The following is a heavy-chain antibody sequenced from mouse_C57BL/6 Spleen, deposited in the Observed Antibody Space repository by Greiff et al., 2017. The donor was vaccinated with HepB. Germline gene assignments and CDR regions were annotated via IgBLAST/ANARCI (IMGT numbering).Heavy chain of an antibody. D-gene: IGHD2-5*01. CDR2: INPGSGGT. V-gene: IGHV1-54*01. Sequence: VHLVESGAELVRPGTSVKVSCKASGYAFTNYLIEWVKQRPGQGLEWIGVINPGSGGTNYNEKFKGKATLTADKSSSTAYMQLSSLTSEDSAVYFCARSSKRGYFDYWGQGTTLTVSS. CDR1: GYAFTNYL. J-gene: IGHJ2*01. CDR3: ARSSKRGYFDY.